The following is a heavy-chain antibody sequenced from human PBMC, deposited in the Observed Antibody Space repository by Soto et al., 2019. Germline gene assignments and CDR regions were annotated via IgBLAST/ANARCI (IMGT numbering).Heavy chain of an antibody. J-gene: IGHJ6*02. CDR2: ISGSGGST. V-gene: IGHV3-23*01. CDR3: AKKPHLLFGAKNYYGMDV. Sequence: GGSLRLSCAASGFTFSSYAMSWVRQAPGKGLEWVSAISGSGGSTYYADSVKGRFTISRDNSKNTLYLQMNSLRAEDTAVYYCAKKPHLLFGAKNYYGMDVWGQGTTVNVSS. D-gene: IGHD3-10*01. CDR1: GFTFSSYA.